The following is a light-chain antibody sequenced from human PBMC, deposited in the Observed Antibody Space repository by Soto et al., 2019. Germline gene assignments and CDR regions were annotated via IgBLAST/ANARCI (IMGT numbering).Light chain of an antibody. J-gene: IGKJ5*01. CDR3: QQYNNWPFS. CDR1: QGVTTN. V-gene: IGKV3-15*01. CDR2: DVS. Sequence: EIAMTQSAAPLSVSPGERATPSCKAGQGVTTNFAWYQQKSGQSPRLLIYDVSIRATGVPARFSGTWSETDFTLTISGLQSEDAAVYFCQQYNNWPFSFCQGTRLEI.